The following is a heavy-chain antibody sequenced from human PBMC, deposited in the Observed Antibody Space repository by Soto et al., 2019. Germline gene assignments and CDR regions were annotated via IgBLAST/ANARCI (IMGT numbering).Heavy chain of an antibody. J-gene: IGHJ4*02. CDR3: ARGVYGSGWTRISYFDY. V-gene: IGHV1-46*01. CDR2: INPSGGST. Sequence: ASVKVSCKASGYTFTSYYMHWVRQAPGQGLEWMGIINPSGGSTSYAQKFQGRVTMTRDTSTSTVYMELSSLRSEDTAVYYCARGVYGSGWTRISYFDYWGQGTLGTVSS. D-gene: IGHD6-19*01. CDR1: GYTFTSYY.